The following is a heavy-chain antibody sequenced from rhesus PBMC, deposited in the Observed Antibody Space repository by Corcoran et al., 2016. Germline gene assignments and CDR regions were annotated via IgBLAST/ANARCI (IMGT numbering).Heavy chain of an antibody. CDR2: IYGGGGAT. D-gene: IGHD2-33*01. CDR1: GGSISDAYF. CDR3: WLDQFDV. Sequence: QVQLQESGPGLVKPSETLSITCAVSGGSISDAYFWSWVRQHPGKGLEWIGYIYGGGGATSYNTSLKNRVTISKDTSKTQFSLKLTSVTAADTAVYYCWLDQFDVWGAGILVTVSS. J-gene: IGHJ5-1*01. V-gene: IGHV4-106*01.